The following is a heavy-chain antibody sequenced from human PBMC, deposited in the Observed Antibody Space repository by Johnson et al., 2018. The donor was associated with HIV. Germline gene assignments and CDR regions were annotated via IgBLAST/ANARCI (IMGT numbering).Heavy chain of an antibody. J-gene: IGHJ3*02. Sequence: QVQLVESGGGVVQPGGSLRLSCAASGFTFSDYYMSWIRQAPGKGLEWVAVISYGESNEYYADSVKGRFTISRDNSKNTLYLQLNSRRAEDTAVYYCAREGLGEDAFDIWGQGTMVTVSS. V-gene: IGHV3-30-3*01. CDR3: AREGLGEDAFDI. CDR2: ISYGESNE. CDR1: GFTFSDYY. D-gene: IGHD3/OR15-3a*01.